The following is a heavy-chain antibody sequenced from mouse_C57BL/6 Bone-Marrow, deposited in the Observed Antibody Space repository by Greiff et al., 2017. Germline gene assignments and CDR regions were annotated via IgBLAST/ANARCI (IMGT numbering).Heavy chain of an antibody. Sequence: VQLQQPGAELVKPGASVKLSCKASGYTFTSYWMHWVKQRPGRGLEWIGRIAPNSGGTKYNEKFKSKATLTVDKPSITAYMQLSSLTSEDSAVYYFARNGSSQYYIDYWGQGTTLTVSS. CDR1: GYTFTSYW. D-gene: IGHD1-1*01. CDR2: IAPNSGGT. V-gene: IGHV1-72*01. J-gene: IGHJ2*01. CDR3: ARNGSSQYYIDY.